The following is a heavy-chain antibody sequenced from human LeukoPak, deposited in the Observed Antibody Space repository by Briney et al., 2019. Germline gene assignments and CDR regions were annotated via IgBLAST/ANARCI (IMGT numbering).Heavy chain of an antibody. D-gene: IGHD1-26*01. CDR3: ARYAATANYYYYYMDV. Sequence: GGSLRLSCAASGFTFSSYAMHWVRQAPGKGLEYVSAISSNGGSTYYANSVKGRFTISRDNSKNTLYLQMGSLRAEDMAVYYCARYAATANYYYYYMDVWGKGTTVTISS. CDR1: GFTFSSYA. J-gene: IGHJ6*03. CDR2: ISSNGGST. V-gene: IGHV3-64*01.